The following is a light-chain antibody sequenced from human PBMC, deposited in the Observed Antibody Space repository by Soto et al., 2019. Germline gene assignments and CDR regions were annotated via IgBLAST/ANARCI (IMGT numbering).Light chain of an antibody. Sequence: DIQMTQTPSTLSASVGDRDTITCRASQSTSDSLAWYQQKQGKXPYXXISDASSLERGVPSRFSGSGSGTELTLTISSMQPDDFATYYCQQYNGYSRTFGQGTKVDI. CDR1: QSTSDS. CDR2: DAS. V-gene: IGKV1-5*01. J-gene: IGKJ1*01. CDR3: QQYNGYSRT.